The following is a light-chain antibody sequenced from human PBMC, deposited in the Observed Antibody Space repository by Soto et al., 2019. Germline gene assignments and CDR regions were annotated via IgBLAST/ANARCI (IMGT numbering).Light chain of an antibody. Sequence: DIQMTQSPSSLSASIGDRVTITCRASQNIGSFLNWYQQKPGEAPRLLVYPAFRIQSGVPSRFSGSGSGTDYTLIISSLQPDDFATYFCQQYNSYSWSFGQGTKVDIK. CDR3: QQYNSYSWS. V-gene: IGKV1-39*01. CDR2: PAF. J-gene: IGKJ1*01. CDR1: QNIGSF.